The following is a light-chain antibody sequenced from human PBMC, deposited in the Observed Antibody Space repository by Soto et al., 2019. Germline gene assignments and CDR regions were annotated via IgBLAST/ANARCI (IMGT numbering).Light chain of an antibody. J-gene: IGKJ5*01. CDR2: GAS. V-gene: IGKV3-20*01. CDR3: QQYGSSHT. CDR1: QSVNSNY. Sequence: ENVLTQSPGTLSLSPGERANHSCRASQSVNSNYLTWYQQKTGQAPRLLIYGASSRATGIPDRFSGSGSGTDFTLTISRLEPEDFAVYYCQQYGSSHTFGQGTRLEIK.